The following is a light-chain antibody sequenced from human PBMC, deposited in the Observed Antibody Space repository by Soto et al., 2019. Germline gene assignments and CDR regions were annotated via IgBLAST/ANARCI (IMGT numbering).Light chain of an antibody. CDR2: GNS. J-gene: IGLJ1*01. Sequence: QSVLTQPPSVSGAPGQRVTISCTGSSSNIGAGYDVHWYQQLPGTAPKLLIYGNSNRPSGVPDRFSGSKSGTSASLAITGRQAAEEADYYCQSYDSSRRGCYVFGAGTKVTVL. CDR3: QSYDSSRRGCYV. CDR1: SSNIGAGYD. V-gene: IGLV1-40*01.